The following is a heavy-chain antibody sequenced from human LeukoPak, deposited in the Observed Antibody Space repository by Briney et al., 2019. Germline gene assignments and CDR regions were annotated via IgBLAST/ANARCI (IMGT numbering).Heavy chain of an antibody. CDR3: ARARITMIVVDDAFDI. V-gene: IGHV3-53*01. CDR2: IYSGGST. J-gene: IGHJ3*02. CDR1: GFTFSNYW. Sequence: GGSLRLSCAASGFTFSNYWMTWVRQAPGKGLEWVSVIYSGGSTYYADSVKGRFTLSTDNSNNPLYLQMNRLRAEDTAVYYCARARITMIVVDDAFDIWGQGTMVTVSS. D-gene: IGHD3-22*01.